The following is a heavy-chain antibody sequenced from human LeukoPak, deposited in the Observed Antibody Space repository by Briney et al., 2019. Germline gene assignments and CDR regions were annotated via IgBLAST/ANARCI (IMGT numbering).Heavy chain of an antibody. CDR2: IYRFGNT. Sequence: PSETLSLTCTLSVDSTSSDYWSWIRQPPGGGLEWIGYIYRFGNTDYNPSLMRRVTISLDTSKKQLSLNLTSVTAADTAVYYCAGRGQRYFRDWGQGTLVTVSS. J-gene: IGHJ1*01. CDR1: VDSTSSDY. V-gene: IGHV4-4*08. CDR3: AGRGQRYFRD.